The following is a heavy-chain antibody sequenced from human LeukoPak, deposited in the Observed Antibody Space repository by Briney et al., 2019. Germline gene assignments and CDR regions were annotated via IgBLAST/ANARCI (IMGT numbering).Heavy chain of an antibody. Sequence: GGSLRLSCVASGFIFSSYGMHWVRQAPGKGLEWVAVIWYDGGYKYYVDSVKGRFTISRDNSKNTLYLQMNSLRVEDTAVYYCARARQLSSYFYAMDVWGQGTAVAVSS. CDR2: IWYDGGYK. J-gene: IGHJ6*02. V-gene: IGHV3-33*01. CDR3: ARARQLSSYFYAMDV. D-gene: IGHD6-13*01. CDR1: GFIFSSYG.